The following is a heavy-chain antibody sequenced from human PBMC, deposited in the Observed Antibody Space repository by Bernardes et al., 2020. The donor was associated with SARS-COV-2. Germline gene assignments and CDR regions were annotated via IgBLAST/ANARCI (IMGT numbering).Heavy chain of an antibody. CDR1: GYSFSSFW. CDR2: IYPADSDT. Sequence: GGSPKISFKGSGYSFSSFWIAWVPRMPGKGLEWIGTIYPADSDTRHSPFFQGQVSISADKSISTAYLQWSSLKASDSAMYYCARSPPAFYYDPSSYYLDYWGQGTLVTVSS. V-gene: IGHV5-51*01. J-gene: IGHJ4*02. CDR3: ARSPPAFYYDPSSYYLDY. D-gene: IGHD3-22*01.